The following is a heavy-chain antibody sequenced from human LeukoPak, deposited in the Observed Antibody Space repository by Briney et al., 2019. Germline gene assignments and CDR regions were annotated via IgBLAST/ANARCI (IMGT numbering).Heavy chain of an antibody. D-gene: IGHD3-22*01. CDR1: GFTFSDYN. V-gene: IGHV3-23*01. Sequence: GGSLRLSCAASGFTFSDYNMNWVRQAPGKGLEWVSAISGSGGSAYYADSVKGRFTISRDNSKNTLYLQMNSLRAEDTAVYYCAKDYDYDSSGYPYYFDYWGQGTLVTVSS. J-gene: IGHJ4*02. CDR2: ISGSGGSA. CDR3: AKDYDYDSSGYPYYFDY.